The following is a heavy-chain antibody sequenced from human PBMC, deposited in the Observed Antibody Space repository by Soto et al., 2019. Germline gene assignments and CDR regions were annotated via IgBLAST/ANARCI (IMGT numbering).Heavy chain of an antibody. CDR3: AREGQLVPQFDY. D-gene: IGHD6-6*01. CDR1: GGTFSSYT. J-gene: IGHJ4*02. Sequence: QVQLVQSVAEVKKPGSSVKVSCKASGGTFSSYTISWVRQAPGQGLEWMGRIIPILGIANYAQKFQGRVTITADKSTSTAYMELSSLRSEDTAVYYCAREGQLVPQFDYWGQGTLVTVSS. CDR2: IIPILGIA. V-gene: IGHV1-69*08.